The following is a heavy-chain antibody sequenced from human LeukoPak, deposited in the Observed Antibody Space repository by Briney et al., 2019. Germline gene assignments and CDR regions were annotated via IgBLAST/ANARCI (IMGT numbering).Heavy chain of an antibody. V-gene: IGHV3-7*04. D-gene: IGHD5-24*01. CDR2: IKQDGSKK. Sequence: GGSLRLSCAASGFTFSSYSMTWVRQAPGKGLEWVANIKQDGSKKSYVDSVKGRFTISRDNAKNSLYLQMNSLRAEDTAIYYCTRVGYIDEGIDYWGQGTLVTVSS. CDR3: TRVGYIDEGIDY. CDR1: GFTFSSYS. J-gene: IGHJ4*02.